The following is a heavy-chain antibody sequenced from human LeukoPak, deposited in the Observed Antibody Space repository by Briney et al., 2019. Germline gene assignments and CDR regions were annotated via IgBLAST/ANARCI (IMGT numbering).Heavy chain of an antibody. V-gene: IGHV3-33*01. Sequence: QAGGSLRLSCAASGFTFSSYGMHWVRQAPGKGLEWVAVIWYDGSNKYYADSVKGRFTISRDNSKNTLYLQMNSLRAEDTAVYYCASRATVTTDRFWFDPWGQGTLVTVSS. CDR3: ASRATVTTDRFWFDP. CDR2: IWYDGSNK. J-gene: IGHJ5*02. D-gene: IGHD4-11*01. CDR1: GFTFSSYG.